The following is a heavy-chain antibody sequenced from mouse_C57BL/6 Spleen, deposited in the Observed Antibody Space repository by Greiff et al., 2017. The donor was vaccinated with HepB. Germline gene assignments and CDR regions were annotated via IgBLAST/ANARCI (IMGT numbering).Heavy chain of an antibody. CDR2: IDPETGGT. CDR3: TRITTVVAPLDY. CDR1: GYTFTDYE. V-gene: IGHV1-15*01. Sequence: QVQLKESGAELVRPGASVTLSCKASGYTFTDYEMHWVKQTPVHGLEWIGAIDPETGGTAYNQKFKGKAILTADKSSSTAYMELRSLTSEDSAVYYCTRITTVVAPLDYWGQGTTLTVSS. J-gene: IGHJ2*01. D-gene: IGHD1-1*01.